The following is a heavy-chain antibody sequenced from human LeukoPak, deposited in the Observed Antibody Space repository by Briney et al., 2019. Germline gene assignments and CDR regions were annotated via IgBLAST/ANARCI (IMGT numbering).Heavy chain of an antibody. CDR2: IYYSGST. D-gene: IGHD6-19*01. Sequence: SETLSLTCTVSGGSISSSSYYWSWIRQPPGKGLEWIGYIYYSGSTNYNPSLKSRVTISVDTSKNQFSLKLSSVTAADTAVYYCARRKLGSGPPGDIWGQGTMVTVSS. V-gene: IGHV4-61*01. J-gene: IGHJ3*02. CDR1: GGSISSSSYY. CDR3: ARRKLGSGPPGDI.